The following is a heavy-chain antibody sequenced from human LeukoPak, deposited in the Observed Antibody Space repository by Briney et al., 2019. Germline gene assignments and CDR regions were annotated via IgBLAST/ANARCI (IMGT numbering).Heavy chain of an antibody. Sequence: GGSLRLSCATSGFSFRNSWMSWVRQAPGKGLEWVAIIKQDATEIYYADSVKGRLTISRDNSKNTLYLQMNSLRAEDTAVYYCARDPTSGTLYYFDYWGQGTLVTVSS. J-gene: IGHJ4*02. CDR1: GFSFRNSW. D-gene: IGHD1-26*01. CDR2: IKQDATEI. V-gene: IGHV3-7*01. CDR3: ARDPTSGTLYYFDY.